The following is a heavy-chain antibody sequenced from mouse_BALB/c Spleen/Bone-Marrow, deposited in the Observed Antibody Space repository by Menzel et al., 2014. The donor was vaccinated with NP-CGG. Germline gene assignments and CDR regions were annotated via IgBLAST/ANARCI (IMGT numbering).Heavy chain of an antibody. V-gene: IGHV1-4*01. CDR2: INPSSGYT. CDR1: GYTFTTYT. Sequence: QVQLKESGAELARPGASVKMSCRASGYTFTTYTIHWVRQRPGQGLEWIGYINPSSGYTNYNQKFKDRATLTADKSSSTAYMQLSSLTSEDSAVFYCAGRDDGYVFCDYWVQGTTLTVSS. D-gene: IGHD2-3*01. J-gene: IGHJ2*01. CDR3: AGRDDGYVFCDY.